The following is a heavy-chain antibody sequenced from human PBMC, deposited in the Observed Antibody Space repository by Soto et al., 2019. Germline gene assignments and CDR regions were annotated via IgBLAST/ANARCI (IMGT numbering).Heavy chain of an antibody. CDR2: LCHSGST. D-gene: IGHD6-13*01. V-gene: IGHV4-39*01. CDR3: AKHETAAGAAFYGVDV. J-gene: IGHJ6*02. CDR1: GGSISSSSYC. Sequence: PSETLSLTCTVSGGSISSSSYCWGWIRQPPGRGLEWIGTLCHSGSTYYNPSLKSRVTISVDTSKDHFSLKLSSVTAADTAVYYCAKHETAAGAAFYGVDVWGQGTTVTVSS.